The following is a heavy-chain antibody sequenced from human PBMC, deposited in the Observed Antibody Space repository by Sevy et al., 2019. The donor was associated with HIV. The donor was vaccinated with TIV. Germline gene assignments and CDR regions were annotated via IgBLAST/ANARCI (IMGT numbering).Heavy chain of an antibody. J-gene: IGHJ6*02. V-gene: IGHV3-30*02. CDR1: GFTFSSYG. CDR2: IRYDGSNK. Sequence: GGFLRLSCAASGFTFSSYGMHWVRQAPGKGLEWVAFIRYDGSNKYYADSVKGRFTISRDNSKNTLYLQMNSLRAEDTAVYYCAKDWANEWFRDPISFYYYGMDVWGQGTTVTVSS. CDR3: AKDWANEWFRDPISFYYYGMDV. D-gene: IGHD3-10*01.